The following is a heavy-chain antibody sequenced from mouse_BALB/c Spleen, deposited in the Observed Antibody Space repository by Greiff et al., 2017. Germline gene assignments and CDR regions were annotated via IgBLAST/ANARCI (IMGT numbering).Heavy chain of an antibody. D-gene: IGHD1-1*02. Sequence: VQLQESGAELVRPGASVTLSCKASGYTFTDYEMHWVKQTPVHGLEWIGAIDPETGGTAYNQKFKGKATLTADKSSSTAYMELRSLTSEDSAVYYCTKGGITMCAYWGQGTLVTVSA. V-gene: IGHV1-15*01. CDR1: GYTFTDYE. CDR3: TKGGITMCAY. CDR2: IDPETGGT. J-gene: IGHJ3*01.